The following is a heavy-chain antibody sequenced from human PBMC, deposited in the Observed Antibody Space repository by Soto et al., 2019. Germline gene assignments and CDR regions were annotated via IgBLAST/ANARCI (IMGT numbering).Heavy chain of an antibody. CDR3: ARGGVDYYDSSGYYFSPYYFDY. V-gene: IGHV4-30-2*01. CDR2: IYHSGST. J-gene: IGHJ4*02. Sequence: QLQLQESGSGLVKPSQTLSLTCAVSGGSISSGGYSWSWIRQPPGKGLEWIGYIYHSGSTYYNPSLKSRVSISADRSKIQFSLKRSSVTAADTAVYYCARGGVDYYDSSGYYFSPYYFDYWGQGTLVTVSS. D-gene: IGHD3-22*01. CDR1: GGSISSGGYS.